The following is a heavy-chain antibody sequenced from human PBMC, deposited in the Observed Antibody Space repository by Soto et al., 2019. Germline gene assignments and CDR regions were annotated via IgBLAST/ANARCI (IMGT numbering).Heavy chain of an antibody. J-gene: IGHJ6*02. V-gene: IGHV3-23*01. Sequence: GGSLRLSCAASGFTFSSYAMSWVRQAPGKGLEWVSAISGSGGSTYYADSVKGRFTISRDNTKNTLYLQMNSLRAEDTAVYYSAKEPHPTYYYYSSGRDTRPDGMDVWGQGTMVTVSS. D-gene: IGHD3-22*01. CDR2: ISGSGGST. CDR1: GFTFSSYA. CDR3: AKEPHPTYYYYSSGRDTRPDGMDV.